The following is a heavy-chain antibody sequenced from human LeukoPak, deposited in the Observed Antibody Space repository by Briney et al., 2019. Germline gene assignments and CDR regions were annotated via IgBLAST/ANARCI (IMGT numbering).Heavy chain of an antibody. CDR3: AKEYYYGSGSPVDY. Sequence: GRSLRLSCAASGFTFSSYAMHWVRQAPGKGLEWVAVISYDGSNKYYADSVKGRFTISRDNSKNTLYLQMNSLRAEDTAVYYCAKEYYYGSGSPVDYWGQGTLVTVSS. V-gene: IGHV3-30-3*01. J-gene: IGHJ4*02. CDR2: ISYDGSNK. CDR1: GFTFSSYA. D-gene: IGHD3-10*01.